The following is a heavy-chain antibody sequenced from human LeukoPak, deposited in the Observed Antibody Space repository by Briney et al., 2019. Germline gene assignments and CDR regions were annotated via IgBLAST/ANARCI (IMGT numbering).Heavy chain of an antibody. Sequence: GGSLRLSCAVSGFTFSSYWMHWVRQAPGKGLVWVSRVNSDGSITSYADSVKGRFTISRDDAKNTLYLQMNSLRGEDTAVYYCTRSQYSSSPVDFWGQGTPVTVSS. D-gene: IGHD6-6*01. CDR2: VNSDGSIT. V-gene: IGHV3-74*01. CDR1: GFTFSSYW. CDR3: TRSQYSSSPVDF. J-gene: IGHJ4*02.